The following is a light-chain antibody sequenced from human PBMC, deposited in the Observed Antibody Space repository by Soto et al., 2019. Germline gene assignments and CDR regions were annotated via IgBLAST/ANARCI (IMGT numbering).Light chain of an antibody. CDR3: ETWDSSLRAGV. V-gene: IGLV1-51*01. CDR1: SSNIGKNC. Sequence: QSVLTQPPSVSAAPGQKVTISCSGSSSNIGKNCVSWYQQFSGTAPKLLIYDNNKRPSGIPDRFSGSKSGTSATLDITGLQTGHEADYYCETWDSSLRAGVFGGGTKLTVL. J-gene: IGLJ3*02. CDR2: DNN.